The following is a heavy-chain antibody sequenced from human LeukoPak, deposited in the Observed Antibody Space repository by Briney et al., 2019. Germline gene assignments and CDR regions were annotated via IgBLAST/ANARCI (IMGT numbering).Heavy chain of an antibody. CDR3: ARLGYGIGLWAFDT. J-gene: IGHJ3*02. CDR2: IYPGDSDT. Sequence: GESLQISCKGSGYSFTSYWIGWVRQMPGKGLEWMGIIYPGDSDTRYGPSFQGQVTISADKSFTTAYLQWATLKASDTAMYYCARLGYGIGLWAFDTWGQGTMVTVSS. CDR1: GYSFTSYW. D-gene: IGHD6-19*01. V-gene: IGHV5-51*01.